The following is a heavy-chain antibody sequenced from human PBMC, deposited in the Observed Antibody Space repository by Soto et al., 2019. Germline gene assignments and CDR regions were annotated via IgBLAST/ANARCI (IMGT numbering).Heavy chain of an antibody. CDR1: GFTFDDYA. V-gene: IGHV3-9*01. CDR3: ANGESSGWPAFDY. Sequence: SLRLSCAASGFTFDDYAMHWVRQAPGKGLEWVASISWNSGSIGYADSVKGRFTISRDNAKNSLSLQMNSLRADDTAVYYCANGESSGWPAFDYRGQGTLVTVSS. J-gene: IGHJ4*02. CDR2: ISWNSGSI. D-gene: IGHD6-19*01.